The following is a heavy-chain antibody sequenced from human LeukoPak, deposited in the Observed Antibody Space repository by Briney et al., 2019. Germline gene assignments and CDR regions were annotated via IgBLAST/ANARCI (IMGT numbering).Heavy chain of an antibody. J-gene: IGHJ6*02. D-gene: IGHD2-2*01. CDR1: GFTSSSYA. CDR2: ISGSGGST. Sequence: GGSLRLSCAASGFTSSSYAVSWVRQAPGKGLGWVSAISGSGGSTYYADSVKGRFTISRDNSKNTLYLQMNSLRAEDTAVYYCARDHLGYCSSTSCLRNYGMDVWGQGTTVTVSS. V-gene: IGHV3-23*01. CDR3: ARDHLGYCSSTSCLRNYGMDV.